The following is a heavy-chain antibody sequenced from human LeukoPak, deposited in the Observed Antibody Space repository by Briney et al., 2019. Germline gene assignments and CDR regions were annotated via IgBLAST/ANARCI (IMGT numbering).Heavy chain of an antibody. V-gene: IGHV4-59*12. CDR1: GGSISSYY. D-gene: IGHD3-10*01. CDR2: IYYSGST. J-gene: IGHJ3*02. CDR3: ARDGTRYYYGSGSYSNDAFDI. Sequence: SETLSLTCTVSGGSISSYYWSWIRQPPGKGLEWIGYIYYSGSTNYDPSLKSRVTMSVDTSKNQFSLKLSSVTAADTAVYYCARDGTRYYYGSGSYSNDAFDIWGQGTMVTVSS.